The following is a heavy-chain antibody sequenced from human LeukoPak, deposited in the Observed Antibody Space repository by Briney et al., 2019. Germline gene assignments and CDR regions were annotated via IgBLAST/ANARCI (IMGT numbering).Heavy chain of an antibody. CDR2: FDPEDGET. D-gene: IGHD2-21*02. V-gene: IGHV1-24*01. CDR1: GYTLTELS. CDR3: ARTYCGGDCYSSPLFYYYYMDV. Sequence: GASVKVSCKVSGYTLTELSMNWVRQAPGKGPEWMGSFDPEDGETIYAQKFQGRLTMTEDTATDTAYMELSSLRSEDTAVYYCARTYCGGDCYSSPLFYYYYMDVWGKGTTVTISS. J-gene: IGHJ6*03.